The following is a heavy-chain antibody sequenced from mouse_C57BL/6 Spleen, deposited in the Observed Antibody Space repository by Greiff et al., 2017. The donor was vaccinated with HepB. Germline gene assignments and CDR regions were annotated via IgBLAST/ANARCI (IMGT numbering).Heavy chain of an antibody. Sequence: EVMLVESGGGLVKPGGSLKLSCAASGFTFSDYGMHWVRQAPEKGLEWVAYISSGSSTIYYADTVKGRFTISRDNAKNTLFLQMTSLRSEDTAMYYCASGNYSYFDVWGTGTTVTVSS. D-gene: IGHD2-1*01. CDR1: GFTFSDYG. V-gene: IGHV5-17*01. CDR2: ISSGSSTI. CDR3: ASGNYSYFDV. J-gene: IGHJ1*03.